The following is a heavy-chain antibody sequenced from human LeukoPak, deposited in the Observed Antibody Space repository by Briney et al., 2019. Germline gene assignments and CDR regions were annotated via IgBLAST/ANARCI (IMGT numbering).Heavy chain of an antibody. J-gene: IGHJ4*02. CDR1: GGSISSSSYY. D-gene: IGHD6-6*01. Sequence: SQTLSLTCTVSGGSISSSSYYWGWIRQPPGKGLEWIGSIYYSGSTYYNPSLKSRVTISVDTSKNQFSLKLSSVTAADTAVYYCAGSGIAARLSLFDYWGQGTLVTVSS. CDR2: IYYSGST. CDR3: AGSGIAARLSLFDY. V-gene: IGHV4-39*01.